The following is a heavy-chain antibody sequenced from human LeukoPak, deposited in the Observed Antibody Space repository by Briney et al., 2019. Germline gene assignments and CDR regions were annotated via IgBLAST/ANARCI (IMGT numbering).Heavy chain of an antibody. CDR1: GFTFSGSA. D-gene: IGHD4-17*01. CDR3: TRLGTTVTNFDY. Sequence: GGSLRLSCAASGFTFSGSAMHWVRQASGKGLEWVGRIRSKANSYATAYAASVKGRFTISRDDSKNTAYLQMNSLKTEDTAVYYCTRLGTTVTNFDYWGQGTLVTVSS. CDR2: IRSKANSYAT. V-gene: IGHV3-73*01. J-gene: IGHJ4*02.